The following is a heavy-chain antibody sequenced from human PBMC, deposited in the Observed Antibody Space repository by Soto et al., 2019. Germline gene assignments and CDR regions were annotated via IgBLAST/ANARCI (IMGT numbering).Heavy chain of an antibody. CDR3: ARDGGVSSSALT. Sequence: PGGSLRLSCAASGFTFSSYAMHWVRQAPGKGLEWVAVISYDGSNKYYADSVKGRFTISRDNSKNTLYLQMNSLRAEDTAVYYCARDGGVSSSALTWGQGXLVTV. CDR1: GFTFSSYA. J-gene: IGHJ5*02. CDR2: ISYDGSNK. D-gene: IGHD3-16*01. V-gene: IGHV3-30-3*01.